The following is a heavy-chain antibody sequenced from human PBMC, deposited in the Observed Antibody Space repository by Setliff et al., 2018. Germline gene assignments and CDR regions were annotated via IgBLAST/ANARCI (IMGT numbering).Heavy chain of an antibody. CDR3: ARDFPPLYSSSFSDAFDI. CDR1: GYAFTDNY. J-gene: IGHJ3*02. Sequence: ASVKVSCKTSGYAFTDNYIHWVRQAPGQGIEWMGWISAYNGNTNYAQKLQGRVTMTTDTSTSTAYMELRSLRSDDTAVYYCARDFPPLYSSSFSDAFDIWGQGTMVTVSS. CDR2: ISAYNGNT. D-gene: IGHD6-6*01. V-gene: IGHV1-18*04.